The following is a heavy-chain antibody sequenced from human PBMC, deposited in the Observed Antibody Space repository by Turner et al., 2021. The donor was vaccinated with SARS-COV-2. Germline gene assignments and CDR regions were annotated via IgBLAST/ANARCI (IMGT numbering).Heavy chain of an antibody. CDR3: AREDYYDSSGSLDY. V-gene: IGHV3-30-3*01. D-gene: IGHD3-22*01. CDR2: ISYDGSDK. CDR1: GFTFSTYA. Sequence: QVQLVDSGGGVVQPGRSLRPSCAASGFTFSTYAMHWVRQAPGKGLEWVAVISYDGSDKYDADSVKGRFTISRDNSKNTLYLQMNSLRAEDTAVYYCAREDYYDSSGSLDYWGQGTLVTVSS. J-gene: IGHJ4*02.